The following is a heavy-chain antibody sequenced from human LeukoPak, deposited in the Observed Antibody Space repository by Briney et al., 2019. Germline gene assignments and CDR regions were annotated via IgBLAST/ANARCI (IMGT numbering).Heavy chain of an antibody. Sequence: GGSLRLSCAASGFTFRSYAMTWVRQAPGKGLEWVSGISGSGGSTFYTDSVEGRFTISRDNSKNTLYLQMNSLRAEDTAVYYCAKDREIYYYDGSGYPYFDYWGQGTLVTVSS. CDR1: GFTFRSYA. V-gene: IGHV3-23*01. J-gene: IGHJ4*02. CDR3: AKDREIYYYDGSGYPYFDY. CDR2: ISGSGGST. D-gene: IGHD3-22*01.